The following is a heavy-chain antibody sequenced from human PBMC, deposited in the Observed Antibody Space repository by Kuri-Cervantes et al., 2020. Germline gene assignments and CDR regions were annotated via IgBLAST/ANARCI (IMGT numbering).Heavy chain of an antibody. J-gene: IGHJ3*02. Sequence: ASVKVSCKASGYTFTSYAMHWVRQAPGQRLEWMGWINAGNGNTKYSQKFQGRVTITRDTSASTAYMELSSLRSEDTAVYYCARGGEVLLWFGETGDAFDIWSQGTMVTVSS. CDR1: GYTFTSYA. CDR3: ARGGEVLLWFGETGDAFDI. V-gene: IGHV1-3*01. CDR2: INAGNGNT. D-gene: IGHD3-10*01.